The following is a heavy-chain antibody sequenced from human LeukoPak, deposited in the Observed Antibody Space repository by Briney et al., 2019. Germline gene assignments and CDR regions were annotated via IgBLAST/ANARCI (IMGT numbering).Heavy chain of an antibody. J-gene: IGHJ3*02. CDR3: ARARAPVTRISSFDI. CDR2: IRSKAYGGTT. V-gene: IGHV3-49*04. CDR1: GFTFGDYA. Sequence: GGSLRLSCTASGFTFGDYAMSWVRPAPGKGLEWVGFIRSKAYGGTTEYAASVKGRFTISRDDSKSIAYLQMNSLRADDTAVYYCARARAPVTRISSFDIWGQGTMVTVSS. D-gene: IGHD4-17*01.